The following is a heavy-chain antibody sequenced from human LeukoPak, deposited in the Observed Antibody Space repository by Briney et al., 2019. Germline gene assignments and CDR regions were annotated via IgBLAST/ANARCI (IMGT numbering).Heavy chain of an antibody. V-gene: IGHV1-2*02. CDR2: INPDSGST. CDR1: GYTFTGYY. D-gene: IGHD3-22*01. J-gene: IGHJ4*02. Sequence: ASVKVSCKASGYTFTGYYIHWVRQAPGQGLEWMGGINPDSGSTKDAQKFQGRVSMTRDTSINTAYMELTRVRSDDTALYYCARGRHHDSDGYYAAFYFDYWGQGTLVTVSS. CDR3: ARGRHHDSDGYYAAFYFDY.